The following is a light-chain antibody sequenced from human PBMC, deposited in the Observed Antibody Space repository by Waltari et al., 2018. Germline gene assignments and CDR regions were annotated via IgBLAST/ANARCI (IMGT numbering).Light chain of an antibody. CDR3: QQYGSSPPYS. CDR1: QSVTSNY. CDR2: DAS. V-gene: IGKV3-20*01. Sequence: ETVLTQSPGTLSLSPGERATLSCRASQSVTSNYLAWYQQKPGQAPRLLIYDASSRATGIPDRISGSGSETDFTLTISSLEPEDFAVYYCQQYGSSPPYSFGQGTKLEIK. J-gene: IGKJ2*01.